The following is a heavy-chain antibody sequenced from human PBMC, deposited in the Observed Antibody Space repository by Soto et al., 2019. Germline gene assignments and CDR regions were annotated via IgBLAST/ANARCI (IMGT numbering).Heavy chain of an antibody. CDR3: TTVNPYISDSRGHCY. J-gene: IGHJ4*02. Sequence: EVQLVESGGGLVQPGGSFRLSGDPSESLFITAGRNGVAQVPGKGRGWFAGIKKGADGGTADHATPVKARFTISRDDSKNTLYLQMNSLKTEDTAVYYCTTVNPYISDSRGHCYWGQGTLVTVSS. V-gene: IGHV3-15*01. CDR2: IKKGADGGTA. CDR1: ESLFITAG. D-gene: IGHD3-22*01.